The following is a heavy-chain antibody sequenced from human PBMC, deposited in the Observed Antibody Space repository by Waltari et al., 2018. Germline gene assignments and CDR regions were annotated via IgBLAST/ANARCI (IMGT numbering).Heavy chain of an antibody. CDR2: MFSGGNT. V-gene: IGHV3-66*02. CDR3: AKRADSGRYFDL. CDR1: GFTVSTKY. D-gene: IGHD3-22*01. J-gene: IGHJ4*02. Sequence: EVQLVESGGGVVQPGGSLRLSCAASGFTVSTKYMSWVRQAPGNGLEGVSIMFSGGNTYYTDSVQGRFTISRDSPNNTLYLQMSRLRPEDTAMYYCAKRADSGRYFDLWGQGILVTVSS.